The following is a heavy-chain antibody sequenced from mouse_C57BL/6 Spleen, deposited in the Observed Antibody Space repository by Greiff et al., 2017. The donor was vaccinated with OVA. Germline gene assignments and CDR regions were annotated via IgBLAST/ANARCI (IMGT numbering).Heavy chain of an antibody. Sequence: EVQLQQSGAELVKPGASVKLSCTASGFNITDYYMHWVKQRTEQGLEWIGRIDPEDGETKYAPKFQGKATLTADTSSNTAYLQLSSLTSEDTAVYYWAMPITTVPYYYALDYWGQGTSVTVSS. V-gene: IGHV14-2*01. J-gene: IGHJ4*01. CDR2: IDPEDGET. CDR1: GFNITDYY. D-gene: IGHD1-1*01. CDR3: AMPITTVPYYYALDY.